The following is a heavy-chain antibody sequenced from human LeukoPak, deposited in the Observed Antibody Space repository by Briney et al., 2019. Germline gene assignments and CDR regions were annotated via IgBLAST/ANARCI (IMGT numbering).Heavy chain of an antibody. Sequence: GGSLRLSCAASGFIFEDYTMHWVRQAPGKTLEWVSLISWDGTTYYRDSVKGRFTISRDNSKNSLYLQMDTLTSEDTAFYYCVKDLSYGSSGYVFDYWGQGTLVTVSS. J-gene: IGHJ4*02. D-gene: IGHD3-22*01. CDR1: GFIFEDYT. CDR3: VKDLSYGSSGYVFDY. CDR2: ISWDGTT. V-gene: IGHV3-43*01.